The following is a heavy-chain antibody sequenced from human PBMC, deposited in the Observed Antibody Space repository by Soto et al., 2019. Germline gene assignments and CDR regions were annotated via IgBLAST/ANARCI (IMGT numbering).Heavy chain of an antibody. CDR1: GGSISSGDYY. CDR2: IYYSGST. D-gene: IGHD4-17*01. V-gene: IGHV4-30-4*01. J-gene: IGHJ3*02. Sequence: QVQLQESGPGLVKPSQTLSLTCTVSGGSISSGDYYWSWIRQPPGKGLVWIGYIYYSGSTYYNPSLKSRVTISVDTSMNQFSLKLSSVTVADTAGYYCATGFIDYGGTPEAFDIWGQGTMVTVSS. CDR3: ATGFIDYGGTPEAFDI.